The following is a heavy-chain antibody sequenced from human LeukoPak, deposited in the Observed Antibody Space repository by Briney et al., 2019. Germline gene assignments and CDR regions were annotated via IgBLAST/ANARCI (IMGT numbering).Heavy chain of an antibody. CDR1: GFNFSYYG. CDR3: AKDLLYGPDY. CDR2: IKYDGSNK. D-gene: IGHD2/OR15-2a*01. V-gene: IGHV3-30*02. J-gene: IGHJ4*02. Sequence: GSLRLSCAASGFNFSYYGMHWVRQAPGKGLEWVTFIKYDGSNKYYADSVKGRFTISRDNSKNTLYLQMNSLRGEDTAVYYCAKDLLYGPDYWGQGTLVTVSS.